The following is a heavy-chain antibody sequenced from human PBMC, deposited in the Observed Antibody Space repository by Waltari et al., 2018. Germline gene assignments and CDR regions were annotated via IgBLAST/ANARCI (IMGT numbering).Heavy chain of an antibody. CDR3: TRASVASHFDY. CDR2: INPNSGGT. CDR1: GYPFPGDY. D-gene: IGHD6-19*01. J-gene: IGHJ4*02. V-gene: IGHV1-2*02. Sequence: QVQLVQSGAEVKKPGASVKVSCEASGYPFPGDYIHWVRQAPGQGLEWVGWINPNSGGTRYAQKFRGRVTLTRDTSVSTAYMDLSSLRSDDTAVYYCTRASVASHFDYWGQGTLVTVSS.